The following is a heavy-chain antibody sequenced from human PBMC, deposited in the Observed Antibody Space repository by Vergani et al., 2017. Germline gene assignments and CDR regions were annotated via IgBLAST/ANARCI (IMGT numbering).Heavy chain of an antibody. CDR3: ARDEGSGWYEGGFDY. V-gene: IGHV1-69*08. CDR1: GGTFSSYT. Sequence: QVQLVQSGAEVKKPGSSVKVSCKASGGTFSSYTISWVRQAPGQGLEWMGRIIAILGMANYAQKFQGRVTITADKSTSTAYMELSSLRSEDTAVYYCARDEGSGWYEGGFDYWGQGTLVTVSS. J-gene: IGHJ4*02. D-gene: IGHD6-19*01. CDR2: IIAILGMA.